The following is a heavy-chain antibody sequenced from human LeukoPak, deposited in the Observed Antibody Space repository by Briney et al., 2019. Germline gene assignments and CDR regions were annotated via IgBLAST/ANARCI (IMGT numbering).Heavy chain of an antibody. CDR2: INHSGST. CDR1: GGSFSGYY. V-gene: IGHV4-34*01. J-gene: IGHJ5*02. CDR3: ARAPQWLRTNWFDP. Sequence: SETLSLTCAVYGGSFSGYYWSWIRQPPGNGLEWIGEINHSGSTNYNPSLKSRVTISVDTSKNQFSLKLSSVTAADTAVYYCARAPQWLRTNWFDPWGQGTLVTVSS. D-gene: IGHD5-12*01.